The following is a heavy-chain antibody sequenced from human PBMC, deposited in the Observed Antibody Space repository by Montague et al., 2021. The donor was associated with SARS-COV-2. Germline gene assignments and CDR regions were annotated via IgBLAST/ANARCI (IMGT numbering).Heavy chain of an antibody. D-gene: IGHD3-22*01. V-gene: IGHV4-39*07. CDR3: ARDGFYYDRSGPSNFDY. Sequence: SETLSLTCTVSVGSISSNSCYWGWIRQPPGKALEWIGSIYYSGSTYYNPSLKSRVTMSVDTSENQFSLKLSSVTAADTAVYYCARDGFYYDRSGPSNFDYWGQGTLVTVSS. CDR1: VGSISSNSCY. CDR2: IYYSGST. J-gene: IGHJ4*02.